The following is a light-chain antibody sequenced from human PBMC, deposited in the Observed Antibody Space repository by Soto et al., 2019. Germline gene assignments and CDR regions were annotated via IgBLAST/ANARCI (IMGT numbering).Light chain of an antibody. CDR1: QSINSE. CDR2: GAS. Sequence: EIVKTQSPATLSLSPGERAALSCRASQSINSELAWYQQKPGQPPRLLIYGASTRATGVPARFTGSESGSDFTLTISGLQSEDFAFYYCQQGHNWPLTFGQGTRLEI. J-gene: IGKJ2*01. V-gene: IGKV3-15*01. CDR3: QQGHNWPLT.